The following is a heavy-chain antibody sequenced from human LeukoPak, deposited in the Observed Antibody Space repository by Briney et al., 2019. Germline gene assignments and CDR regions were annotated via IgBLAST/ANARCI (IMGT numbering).Heavy chain of an antibody. CDR1: GYTFTSYG. CDR2: ISAYNGNT. J-gene: IGHJ6*02. D-gene: IGHD4-11*01. Sequence: GASVKVSCKASGYTFTSYGISWVRQAPGQGLEWMGWISAYNGNTNYAQKLQGRVTMTTDTSTSTAYMELRSLRSDDTAVYYCARKGPQGTTSYYYGMDVWGQGTTVTVSS. V-gene: IGHV1-18*01. CDR3: ARKGPQGTTSYYYGMDV.